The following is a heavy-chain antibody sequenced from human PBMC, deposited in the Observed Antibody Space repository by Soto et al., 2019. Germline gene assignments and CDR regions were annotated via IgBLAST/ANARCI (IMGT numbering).Heavy chain of an antibody. Sequence: QLQLQESGPGLVKPSETLSLTCTVSGGSISSSSYYWGWIRQPPGKGLEWIGSIYYSGSTYYNPSLXSXVXIXXDTSKNQFSLTLSSVTAADTAVYYCATLWFGEGNYWGQGTLVTVSS. J-gene: IGHJ4*02. V-gene: IGHV4-39*01. CDR2: IYYSGST. CDR1: GGSISSSSYY. D-gene: IGHD3-10*01. CDR3: ATLWFGEGNY.